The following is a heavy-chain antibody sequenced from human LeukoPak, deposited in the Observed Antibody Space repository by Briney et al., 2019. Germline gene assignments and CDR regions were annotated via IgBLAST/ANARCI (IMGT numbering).Heavy chain of an antibody. V-gene: IGHV3-13*01. D-gene: IGHD2-15*01. CDR2: IGTAGDT. CDR3: ARDGRLYGMDV. CDR1: GFTFSSYD. J-gene: IGHJ6*02. Sequence: QPGGSLRLSCAASGFTFSSYDMHWVRLATGKGLEWVSAIGTAGDTYYPGSVKGRFTISRENAKNSLYLQMNSLRAGDTAVYYCARDGRLYGMDVWGQGTTVTVSS.